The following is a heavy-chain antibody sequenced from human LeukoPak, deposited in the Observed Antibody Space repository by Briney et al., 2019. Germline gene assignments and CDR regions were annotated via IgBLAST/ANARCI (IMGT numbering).Heavy chain of an antibody. J-gene: IGHJ4*02. Sequence: SETLSLTCAASGGSIDSYHWTWIRPPPGKGREWIGYIYYSGSTNYSPSLKSRVTISVDTSRTQFSLKLNSVTAADTAVYYCARVSGARGFDYWGQGTLVTVSS. CDR3: ARVSGARGFDY. CDR2: IYYSGST. V-gene: IGHV4-59*01. CDR1: GGSIDSYH. D-gene: IGHD7-27*01.